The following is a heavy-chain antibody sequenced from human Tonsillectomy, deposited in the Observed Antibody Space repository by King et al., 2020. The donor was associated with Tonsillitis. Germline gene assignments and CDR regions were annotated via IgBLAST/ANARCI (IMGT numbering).Heavy chain of an antibody. CDR1: GFTFSSYG. J-gene: IGHJ6*02. Sequence: VQLVESGGGVVQPGRSLRLSCAASGFTFSSYGMHWVRQAPGKGLEWVAVISYDGSNKYYAGSVKGRFTISRDNSKNTLYLQMNSLRAEDTAVYYCAKSVTYSSGWYYYGMDVWGQGTTVTVSS. CDR2: ISYDGSNK. D-gene: IGHD6-19*01. V-gene: IGHV3-30*18. CDR3: AKSVTYSSGWYYYGMDV.